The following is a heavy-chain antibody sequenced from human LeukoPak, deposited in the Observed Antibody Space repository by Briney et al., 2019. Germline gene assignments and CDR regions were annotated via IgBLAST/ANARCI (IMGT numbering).Heavy chain of an antibody. CDR1: GFTFSSYG. V-gene: IGHV3-33*01. CDR2: IWYDGSNK. D-gene: IGHD6-25*01. CDR3: ARGTGYSSVEDAFDI. Sequence: GGSLRLSCAASGFTFSSYGMHWVRQAPGKGLEWVAVIWYDGSNKYYADSVKGRLTISRDNSKNTLYLQINSLRAEDTAVYYCARGTGYSSVEDAFDIWGQGTMVTVSS. J-gene: IGHJ3*02.